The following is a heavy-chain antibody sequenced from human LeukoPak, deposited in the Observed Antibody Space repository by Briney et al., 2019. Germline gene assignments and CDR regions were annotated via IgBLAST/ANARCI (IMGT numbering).Heavy chain of an antibody. Sequence: MPGGSLRLSCAASGFTFSSYSMNWVRQAPGKGLEWVSSISSSSSYIYYADSVEGRFTISRDNAKNSLYLQMNSLRAEDTAVYYCARVAQPEYCGGDCYPDYWGQGTLVTVSS. CDR3: ARVAQPEYCGGDCYPDY. V-gene: IGHV3-21*01. CDR2: ISSSSSYI. CDR1: GFTFSSYS. D-gene: IGHD2-21*02. J-gene: IGHJ4*02.